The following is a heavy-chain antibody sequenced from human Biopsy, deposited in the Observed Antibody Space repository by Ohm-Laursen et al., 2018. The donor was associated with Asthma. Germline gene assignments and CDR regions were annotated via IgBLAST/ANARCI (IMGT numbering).Heavy chain of an antibody. CDR2: IYYSGST. CDR3: ARTTYGDDGFDP. J-gene: IGHJ5*02. D-gene: IGHD4-17*01. CDR1: GGSINIGDYY. V-gene: IGHV4-31*03. Sequence: TLSLTCPVSGGSINIGDYYWSWIRQHPVKGLEWIGYIYYSGSTYYNPSLKSRVSISLDTSKNRFSPSLTSVTAADTAVYYCARTTYGDDGFDPWGQGTLVTVSS.